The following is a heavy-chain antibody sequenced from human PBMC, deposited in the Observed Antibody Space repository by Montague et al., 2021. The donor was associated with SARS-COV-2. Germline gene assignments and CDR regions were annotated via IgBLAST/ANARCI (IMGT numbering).Heavy chain of an antibody. J-gene: IGHJ5*02. CDR3: ARDRFWGVVPFDP. CDR1: GFTFSSYS. V-gene: IGHV3-74*01. CDR2: INSDGSST. Sequence: SLRLSCAASGFTFSSYSMNWVRQAPGKGLVWVSRINSDGSSTSYADSVKGRFTISRDNAKNTLYLQMNSLRAEDAAVYYCARDRFWGVVPFDPWGQGTLVTVSS. D-gene: IGHD3-3*01.